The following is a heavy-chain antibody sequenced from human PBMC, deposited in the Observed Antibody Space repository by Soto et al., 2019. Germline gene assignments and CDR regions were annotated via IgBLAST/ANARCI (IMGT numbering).Heavy chain of an antibody. CDR1: GFTFSSYW. CDR3: ERDTGIAARPDAFDI. CDR2: INSDGSST. D-gene: IGHD6-6*01. V-gene: IGHV3-74*01. Sequence: QPGGSLRLSCAASGFTFSSYWMHWVRQAPGKGLVWVSRINSDGSSTSYADSVKGRFTISRDNAKNTLYLQMNSLRAEDTAVYYCERDTGIAARPDAFDIWGQGTMVTVSS. J-gene: IGHJ3*02.